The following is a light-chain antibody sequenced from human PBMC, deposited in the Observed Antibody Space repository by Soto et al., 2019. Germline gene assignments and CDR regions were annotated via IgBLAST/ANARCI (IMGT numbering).Light chain of an antibody. V-gene: IGKV3-20*01. CDR1: QSFRGL. CDR2: GAS. CDR3: QQYGSANTIN. J-gene: IGKJ5*01. Sequence: EIVFAHIPFTRSLPPVERATLSCRASQSFRGLLAWYQQKPGQAPRLLIYGASSRATGIQDRFSGSGSGTDSTLTISRLEPEDFAVYYFQQYGSANTINFGQGTRLEIK.